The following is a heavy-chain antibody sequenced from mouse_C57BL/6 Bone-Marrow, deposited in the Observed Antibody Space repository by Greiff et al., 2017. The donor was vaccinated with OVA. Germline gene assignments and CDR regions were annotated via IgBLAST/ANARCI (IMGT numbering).Heavy chain of an antibody. CDR3: ARWILDYYGSSSDY. V-gene: IGHV1-75*01. Sequence: QVQLKESGPELVKPGASVTLSCNASGYTFTDYYINWVKQRPGQGLEWIGWIFPGSGSTYYNEKFKGKATLTVDKSSSTAYMLLSSLTSEDSAVYFCARWILDYYGSSSDYWGQGTTLTVSS. D-gene: IGHD1-1*01. CDR2: IFPGSGST. J-gene: IGHJ2*01. CDR1: GYTFTDYY.